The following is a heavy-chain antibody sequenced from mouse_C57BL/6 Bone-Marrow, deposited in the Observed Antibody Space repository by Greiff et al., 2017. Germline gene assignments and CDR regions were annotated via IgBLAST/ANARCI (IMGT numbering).Heavy chain of an antibody. J-gene: IGHJ4*01. Sequence: VQLLQPGAELVKPGASVKMSCEASGYTFTSYCITWVRQTPGQGLEWIGAINPGSGSTNYTEKFKRKVTMTVDTSYSTAYLQLSSLTSEDSAVCYCAGEDGCCPCCWGEGTSVTASA. CDR1: GYTFTSYC. CDR2: INPGSGST. D-gene: IGHD1-1*01. V-gene: IGHV1-55*01. CDR3: AGEDGCCPCC.